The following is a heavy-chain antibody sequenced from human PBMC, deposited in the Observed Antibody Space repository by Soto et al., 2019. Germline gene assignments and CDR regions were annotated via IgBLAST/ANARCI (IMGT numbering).Heavy chain of an antibody. Sequence: QVQLQESGPGLVKPSETLSLTCIVSGGSVSNDAYYWSWIRQPPGKGLEWIGYIYHSGSTYYNPSLKSRVTISADASANQFSLKVSSVTAADTAVYYCARLGSGWEFPFDSWGQGTLVNVSS. CDR1: GGSVSNDAYY. CDR3: ARLGSGWEFPFDS. J-gene: IGHJ4*02. V-gene: IGHV4-61*08. CDR2: IYHSGST. D-gene: IGHD1-26*01.